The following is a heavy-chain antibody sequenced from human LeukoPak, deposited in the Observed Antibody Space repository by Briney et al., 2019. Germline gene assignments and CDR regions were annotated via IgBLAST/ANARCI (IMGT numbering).Heavy chain of an antibody. CDR1: EVVFSDYY. D-gene: IGHD3-10*01. CDR2: ISDMGSTI. V-gene: IGHV3-11*01. J-gene: IGHJ4*02. CDR3: GREMEGDYGSGTFFDL. Sequence: GGSLRLSCAPSEVVFSDYYMSWIRQAPGKGLEWVSYISDMGSTIYYSDSVKVRFTISREKFKNSLYLQMNGLRADATAVYYCGREMEGDYGSGTFFDLWGQGNMVTVSS.